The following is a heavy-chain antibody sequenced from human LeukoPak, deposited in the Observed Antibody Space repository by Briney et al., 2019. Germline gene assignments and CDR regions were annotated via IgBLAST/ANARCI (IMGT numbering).Heavy chain of an antibody. CDR3: GSGGSSWYSRNFDY. CDR1: GNSISSGDNY. V-gene: IGHV4-61*02. J-gene: IGHJ4*02. D-gene: IGHD6-13*01. Sequence: SETLSLTCTVSGNSISSGDNYWSWIRQPAGKGLEWIGRIYTSGSTNYNPSLKSRVTISVDTSKNQFSLKLSSVTAADTAVYYCGSGGSSWYSRNFDYWGQGTLVTVSS. CDR2: IYTSGST.